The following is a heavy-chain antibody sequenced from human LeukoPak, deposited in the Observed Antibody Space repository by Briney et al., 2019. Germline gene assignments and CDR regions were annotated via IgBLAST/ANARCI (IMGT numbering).Heavy chain of an antibody. D-gene: IGHD1-1*01. CDR3: ARAHRQLERLGRYYFDY. Sequence: SVKVSCKASGYTFTSNGISWVRQAPGQGLEWMGGIIPIFGTANYAQKFQGRVTITADESTSTAYMELSSLRSEDTAVYYCARAHRQLERLGRYYFDYWGQGTLVTVSS. CDR2: IIPIFGTA. V-gene: IGHV1-69*13. J-gene: IGHJ4*02. CDR1: GYTFTSNG.